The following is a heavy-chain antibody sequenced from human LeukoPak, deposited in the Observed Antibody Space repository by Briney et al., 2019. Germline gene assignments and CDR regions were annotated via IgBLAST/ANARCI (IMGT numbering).Heavy chain of an antibody. CDR3: ARSNNDGDYLGVGFDY. Sequence: ASVKVSCKASGYTFSSYAMNWVRQAPGQGLEWMGWINTNTGNPTYAQGFTGRFVFSLGTSVSTAYLQISSLQAEDTAVYYCARSNNDGDYLGVGFDYWGQGTLVTVSS. CDR2: INTNTGNP. D-gene: IGHD4-17*01. CDR1: GYTFSSYA. V-gene: IGHV7-4-1*02. J-gene: IGHJ4*02.